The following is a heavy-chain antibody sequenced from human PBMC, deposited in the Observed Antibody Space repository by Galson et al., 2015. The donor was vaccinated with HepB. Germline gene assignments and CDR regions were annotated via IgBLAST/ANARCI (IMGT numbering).Heavy chain of an antibody. CDR2: IIPIFGTA. CDR3: ARDGIGVGAITTGMDY. D-gene: IGHD1-26*01. CDR1: GGTFSSYA. J-gene: IGHJ4*02. V-gene: IGHV1-69*13. Sequence: SVKVSCKASGGTFSSYAISWVRQAPGQGLEWMGGIIPIFGTANYAQKFQGRVTITADESTSTAYMELSSLRSEDTAVYYCARDGIGVGAITTGMDYWGQGTLVTVSS.